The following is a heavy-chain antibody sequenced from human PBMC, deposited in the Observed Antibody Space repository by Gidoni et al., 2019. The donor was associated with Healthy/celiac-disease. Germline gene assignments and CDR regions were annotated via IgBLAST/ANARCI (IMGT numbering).Heavy chain of an antibody. Sequence: QVQLVQSGAEVKKPGASVKVSCKVSGYTLTELSMHWVRQAPGKGLEWMGGFDPEDGETIYAQKFQGRVTMTEDTSTDTAYMELSSLRSEDTAVYYCAIHGPTGYCSGGSCYAEWRHWGQGTLVTVSS. J-gene: IGHJ4*02. CDR1: GYTLTELS. D-gene: IGHD2-15*01. CDR3: AIHGPTGYCSGGSCYAEWRH. V-gene: IGHV1-24*01. CDR2: FDPEDGET.